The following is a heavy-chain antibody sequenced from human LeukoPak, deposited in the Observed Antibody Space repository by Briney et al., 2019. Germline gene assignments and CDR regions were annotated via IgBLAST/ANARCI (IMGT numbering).Heavy chain of an antibody. D-gene: IGHD5-12*01. CDR2: ISWNSGSI. CDR1: GFTFDDYA. CDR3: AKGYGLIVATTFDY. V-gene: IGHV3-9*01. J-gene: IGHJ4*02. Sequence: GGSLRLSCAASGFTFDDYAMHWVRQAPGKGLEWVSGISWNSGSIGYADSVKGRFTISRDNAKNSLYLQMNSLRAEDTALYYCAKGYGLIVATTFDYWGQGTLVTVSS.